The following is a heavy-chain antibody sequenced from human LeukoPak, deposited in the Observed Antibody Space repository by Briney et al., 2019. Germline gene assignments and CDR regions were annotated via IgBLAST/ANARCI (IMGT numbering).Heavy chain of an antibody. CDR3: ARPASYDFWSGYLDY. V-gene: IGHV3-11*01. Sequence: GGSLRLTCAASGFTFSDYYMSWIRQAPGKGLEWVSLMSSTSSRAIYYGDSVKGRFTTSRDNAKNSLYLQMSSLRLEDTAVYYCARPASYDFWSGYLDYWGQGTLVTVSS. J-gene: IGHJ4*02. CDR1: GFTFSDYY. D-gene: IGHD3-3*01. CDR2: MSSTSSRAI.